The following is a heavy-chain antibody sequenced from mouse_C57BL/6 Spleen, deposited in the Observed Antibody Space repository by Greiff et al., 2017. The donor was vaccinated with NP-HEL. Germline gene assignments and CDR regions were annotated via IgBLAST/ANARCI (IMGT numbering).Heavy chain of an antibody. CDR3: ARHGSTMVTFYYFDY. J-gene: IGHJ2*01. V-gene: IGHV1-62-2*01. CDR2: FYPGSGSI. Sequence: VKLMESGAELVKPGASVKLSCKASGYTFTEYTIHWVKQRSGQGLEWIGWFYPGSGSIKYNEKFKDKATLTADKSSSTVYMELSRLTSEDSAVYFCARHGSTMVTFYYFDYWGQGTTLTVSS. CDR1: GYTFTEYT. D-gene: IGHD2-2*01.